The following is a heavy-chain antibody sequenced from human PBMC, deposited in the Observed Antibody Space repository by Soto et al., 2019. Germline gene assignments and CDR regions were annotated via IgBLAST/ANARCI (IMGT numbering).Heavy chain of an antibody. V-gene: IGHV1-24*01. CDR2: FDPEDGET. J-gene: IGHJ4*02. D-gene: IGHD2-15*01. Sequence: GASVKVSCKVSVYTLTELSMHWVRQAHGKGLEWMGGFDPEDGETIYAQKFQGRVTMTEDTSTDTAYMELSSLRSEDTAVYYCATSGAWRAANFDYWGQGTLVTVSS. CDR3: ATSGAWRAANFDY. CDR1: VYTLTELS.